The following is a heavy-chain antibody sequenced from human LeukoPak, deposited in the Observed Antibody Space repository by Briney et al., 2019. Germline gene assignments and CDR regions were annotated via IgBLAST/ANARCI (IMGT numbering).Heavy chain of an antibody. CDR2: IWYDGSKM. Sequence: TGGSLRLSCAASGFTFSSYAMSWVRQAPGKGLEWVAAIWYDGSKMYYADSVKGRFTISRDNSKNTLYLQTNSLRDADKAVYYCARVGYCSGGSCYGADHWGQGTLVTVSS. V-gene: IGHV3-33*08. CDR1: GFTFSSYA. D-gene: IGHD2-15*01. J-gene: IGHJ4*02. CDR3: ARVGYCSGGSCYGADH.